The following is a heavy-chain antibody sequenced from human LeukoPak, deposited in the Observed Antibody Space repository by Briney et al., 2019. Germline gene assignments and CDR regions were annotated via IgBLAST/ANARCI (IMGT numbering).Heavy chain of an antibody. J-gene: IGHJ5*02. Sequence: ASVKVSCKASGGAFSSYAISWVRQAPGQGLEWMGGIIPIFGTANYAQKFQGRVRITTDESTSTAYMELSSLRSEDTAVYYCARTPKGYCSGGSCYQGWFDPWGQGTLVTVSS. CDR1: GGAFSSYA. CDR2: IIPIFGTA. CDR3: ARTPKGYCSGGSCYQGWFDP. D-gene: IGHD2-15*01. V-gene: IGHV1-69*05.